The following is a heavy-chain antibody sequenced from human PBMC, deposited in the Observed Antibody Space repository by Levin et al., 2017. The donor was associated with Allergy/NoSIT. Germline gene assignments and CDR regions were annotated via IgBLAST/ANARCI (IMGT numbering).Heavy chain of an antibody. D-gene: IGHD6-13*01. V-gene: IGHV1-2*02. J-gene: IGHJ4*02. CDR1: GYTFTGYY. Sequence: ASVKVSCKASGYTFTGYYIHWVRQAPGQGLEWMGWINPNSGDTNYAQKFQGRVTMTSDTSISTTYMEVSSLTYDDTAVYFCTRADWQHLSDYWGQGTLVTVSS. CDR2: INPNSGDT. CDR3: TRADWQHLSDY.